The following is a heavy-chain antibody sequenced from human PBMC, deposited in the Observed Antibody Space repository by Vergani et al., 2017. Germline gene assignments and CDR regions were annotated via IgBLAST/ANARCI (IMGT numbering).Heavy chain of an antibody. CDR3: ARGALLLCSSTSCYSGYYYYYDMDV. CDR2: TYYRSKWYN. D-gene: IGHD2-2*02. CDR1: GDSVSSNSAA. Sequence: QVQLQQSGPGLVKPSQTLSLTCAISGDSVSSNSAAWNWIRQSPSRGLEWLGRTYYRSKWYNDYAVSVKSRITINPDTSKNQFSLQLNSVTPEDTAVYYCARGALLLCSSTSCYSGYYYYYDMDVWGKGTTVTVSS. V-gene: IGHV6-1*01. J-gene: IGHJ6*03.